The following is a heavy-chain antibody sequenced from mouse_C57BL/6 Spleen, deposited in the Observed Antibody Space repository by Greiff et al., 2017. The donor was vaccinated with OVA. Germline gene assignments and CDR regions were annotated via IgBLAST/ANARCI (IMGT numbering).Heavy chain of an antibody. CDR1: GYTFTSYW. J-gene: IGHJ2*01. V-gene: IGHV1-53*01. D-gene: IGHD1-1*01. Sequence: QVQLQQPGTDLVKPGASVKLSCKASGYTFTSYWMHWVKQRPGQGLEWIGNINPSNGGTNYNEKFKSKATLTVDKSSSTAYMQLSSLTSDDSAVYDCARGHYGYCFDYWGQGTTLTVSA. CDR2: INPSNGGT. CDR3: ARGHYGYCFDY.